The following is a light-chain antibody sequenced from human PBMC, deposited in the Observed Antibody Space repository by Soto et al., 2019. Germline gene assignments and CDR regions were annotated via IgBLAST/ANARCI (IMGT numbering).Light chain of an antibody. CDR3: QQDNKLPRT. CDR1: QSVNSY. V-gene: IGKV3-15*01. J-gene: IGKJ1*01. Sequence: QYPAALSVSPGERATLSWRASQSVNSYLAWYQQKPGQAPRLLIYGASSRAAGIPARFSGSGSGTEFTLTISSLQPEDFAVYYCQQDNKLPRTFGQGTKVDIK. CDR2: GAS.